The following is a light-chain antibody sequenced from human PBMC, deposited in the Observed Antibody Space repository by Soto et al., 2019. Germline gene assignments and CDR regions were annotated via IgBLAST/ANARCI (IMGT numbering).Light chain of an antibody. Sequence: EIVLTQSPGTLSLSPGERATLSCRASQSVSSSYLAWYQRKPGQAPRLLIYGAASRATGIPDRFGGSGSGTDFTLSISSLEPEDFAVYYCQQRTDRPPWTFGQGTKVDIK. CDR2: GAA. CDR3: QQRTDRPPWT. V-gene: IGKV3D-20*02. CDR1: QSVSSSY. J-gene: IGKJ1*01.